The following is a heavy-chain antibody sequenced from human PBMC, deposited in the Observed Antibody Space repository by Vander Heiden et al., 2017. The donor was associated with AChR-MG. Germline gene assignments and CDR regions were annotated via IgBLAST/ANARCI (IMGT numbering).Heavy chain of an antibody. J-gene: IGHJ4*02. CDR2: ISVRGSAT. D-gene: IGHD4-17*01. V-gene: IGHV3-48*03. Sequence: VGQIESRGGVVQHGGSLRLSLPAPRFTCSYDGRNWVRRAPGRGLEWVSHISVRGSATSYADAVKGRFTMSRDNAKNSLYLQMNSLRAEDTAVYYCASDPDGDLDFDYWGQGTLVIVSS. CDR1: RFTCSYDG. CDR3: ASDPDGDLDFDY.